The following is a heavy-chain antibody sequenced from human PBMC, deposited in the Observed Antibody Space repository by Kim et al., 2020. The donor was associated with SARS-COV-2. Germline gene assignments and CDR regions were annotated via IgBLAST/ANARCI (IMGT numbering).Heavy chain of an antibody. D-gene: IGHD2-21*02. CDR3: ARAGGYCGGDCYSDY. V-gene: IGHV3-72*01. Sequence: ASVKGRFTISRDDSKNSLYLQMNSLKTEDTAVYYCARAGGYCGGDCYSDYWGQGTLVTVSS. J-gene: IGHJ4*02.